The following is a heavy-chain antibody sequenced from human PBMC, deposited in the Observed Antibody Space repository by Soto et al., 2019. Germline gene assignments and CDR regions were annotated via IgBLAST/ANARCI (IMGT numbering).Heavy chain of an antibody. J-gene: IGHJ4*02. CDR2: IYYSGYT. CDR1: GGSTSSNSYY. CDR3: ARQVTDCSGGSCHAYFDY. V-gene: IGHV4-39*01. Sequence: QLQLQESGPGLVKPSETLSLTCTVSGGSTSSNSYYWGWIRQPPGKGLEWIVSIYYSGYTYYNPSLKSRLSMSVDTSKNQFSLKLRSVTAADTAVYYCARQVTDCSGGSCHAYFDYGGQGSLVTVSS. D-gene: IGHD2-15*01.